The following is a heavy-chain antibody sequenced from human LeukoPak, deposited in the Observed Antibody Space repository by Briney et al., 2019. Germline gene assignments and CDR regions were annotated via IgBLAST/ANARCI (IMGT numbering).Heavy chain of an antibody. CDR3: AKGAGRWDYYYMDV. V-gene: IGHV3-23*01. Sequence: GSLRLSCSASGFTFSSYAMSWVRPAPGKGLEWVSAISGSGGSTYYADSVKGRFTISRDNSKNTLYLQMNSLRAEDTAVYYCAKGAGRWDYYYMDVWGKGTTVTVSS. J-gene: IGHJ6*03. CDR2: ISGSGGST. D-gene: IGHD6-13*01. CDR1: GFTFSSYA.